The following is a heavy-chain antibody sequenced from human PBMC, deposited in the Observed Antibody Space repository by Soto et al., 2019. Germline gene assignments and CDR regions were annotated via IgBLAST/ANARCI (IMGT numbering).Heavy chain of an antibody. Sequence: GGSLRLSCAASGFTFSSYSMNWVRQAPGKGLEWVSSISSSSSYIYYADSVKGRFTISRDNAKNSLYLQMNSLRAEDTAVYYCARDRLXRWSGWHSPHYYYGMDVWGQGTTVTVSS. V-gene: IGHV3-21*01. CDR1: GFTFSSYS. D-gene: IGHD6-19*01. CDR2: ISSSSSYI. CDR3: ARDRLXRWSGWHSPHYYYGMDV. J-gene: IGHJ6*02.